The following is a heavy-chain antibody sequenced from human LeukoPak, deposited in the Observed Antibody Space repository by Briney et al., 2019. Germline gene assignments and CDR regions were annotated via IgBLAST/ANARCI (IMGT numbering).Heavy chain of an antibody. V-gene: IGHV4-38-2*02. Sequence: SETLSLTCTVSNYSISTDYYWGWIRQPPGKGLEWIGTMYHSGSTYHNPSLKSQVTISVDTSKNQFSLKLSSVTAADTAVYYCARYDVWGSYRAFDYWGQGTLVTVSS. CDR3: ARYDVWGSYRAFDY. D-gene: IGHD3-16*02. CDR2: MYHSGST. J-gene: IGHJ4*02. CDR1: NYSISTDYY.